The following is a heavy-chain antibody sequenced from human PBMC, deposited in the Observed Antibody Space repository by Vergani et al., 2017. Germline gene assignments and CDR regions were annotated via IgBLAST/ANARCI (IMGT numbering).Heavy chain of an antibody. CDR1: GFTFSDYY. CDR2: ISSSGSTI. D-gene: IGHD3-22*01. CDR3: AKSTYYYDSSGYNGGGFQH. J-gene: IGHJ1*01. Sequence: VQLVESGGGLVQPGGSLRLSCAASGFTFSDYYMSWIRQAPGKGLEWVSYISSSGSTIYYADSVKGRFTISRDNSKNTLYLQMNSLRAEDTAVYYCAKSTYYYDSSGYNGGGFQHWGQGTLVTVSS. V-gene: IGHV3-11*04.